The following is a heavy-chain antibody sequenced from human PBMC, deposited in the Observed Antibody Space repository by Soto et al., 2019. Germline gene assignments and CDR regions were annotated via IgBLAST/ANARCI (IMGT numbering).Heavy chain of an antibody. Sequence: QLQLQQWGAGLLKPSETLSLSCAVFGGSFSGYSWTWIRQPPGEGLTWIGEIDHSGSTNYNPSLKSRVSISVDTSNNQFSLKLRSVTAADTAVYYCARAAVASTKFFDYWGQGTLVTVSS. CDR3: ARAAVASTKFFDY. J-gene: IGHJ4*02. D-gene: IGHD3-16*01. CDR2: IDHSGST. V-gene: IGHV4-34*01. CDR1: GGSFSGYS.